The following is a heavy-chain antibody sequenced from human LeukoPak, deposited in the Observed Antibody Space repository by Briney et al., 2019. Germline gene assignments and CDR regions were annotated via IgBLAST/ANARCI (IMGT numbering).Heavy chain of an antibody. V-gene: IGHV1-18*01. CDR1: GYTFTSYG. Sequence: ASVKVSCKASGYTFTSYGINWVRQAPGQGLEWMGWIRAYNGNTNYAQKLQGRVTMTTDTSTSTAYMELRSLRSDDTAVYYCARSTTEGSFDPWGQGTQVTVSS. CDR2: IRAYNGNT. CDR3: ARSTTEGSFDP. D-gene: IGHD2/OR15-2a*01. J-gene: IGHJ5*02.